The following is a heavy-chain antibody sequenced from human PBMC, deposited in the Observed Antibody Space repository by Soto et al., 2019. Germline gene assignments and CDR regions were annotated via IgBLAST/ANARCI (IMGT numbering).Heavy chain of an antibody. CDR1: GFTFSSYS. CDR3: ARGTHTTILQRPGVGY. V-gene: IGHV3-21*01. J-gene: IGHJ4*02. D-gene: IGHD2-15*01. CDR2: LSSSSNYI. Sequence: EVQLVESGGGLVKPGGSLRLSCVASGFTFSSYSMLWVRQAPGEGLEWVSSLSSSSNYIHYADSVKGRFTVSRDNAKNSLYLQMSSLRAEDTAVYYCARGTHTTILQRPGVGYWGQGTLVIVSS.